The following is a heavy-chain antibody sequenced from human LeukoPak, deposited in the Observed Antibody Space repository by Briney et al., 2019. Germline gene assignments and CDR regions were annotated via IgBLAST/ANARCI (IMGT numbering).Heavy chain of an antibody. CDR2: ILPGGGDT. CDR1: GFTFSSYA. V-gene: IGHV3-23*01. CDR3: AKAWPAAATLDS. Sequence: GGSLRLSCAASGFTFSSYARTWVRQAPGKGLEWVSTILPGGGDTYYADSVKGRFTISRDTSKNTLYLQMNTLRVEDTAVYYCAKAWPAAATLDSWGQGSLVTVSS. J-gene: IGHJ4*02. D-gene: IGHD2-15*01.